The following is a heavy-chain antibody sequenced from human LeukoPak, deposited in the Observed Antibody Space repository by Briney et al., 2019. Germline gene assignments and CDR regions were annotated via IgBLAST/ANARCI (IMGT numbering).Heavy chain of an antibody. D-gene: IGHD4-23*01. CDR2: VDPEDGET. Sequence: ASVKVSCKVSGYTFTKYYMHWVQQAPGKGLEWMGLVDPEDGETIYAEKFQGRVTITADTSTDTAYMELRSLRSDDTAVYYCARGRRWSSHKSYGVWYFDLWGRGTLVTVSS. CDR3: ARGRRWSSHKSYGVWYFDL. V-gene: IGHV1-69-2*01. CDR1: GYTFTKYY. J-gene: IGHJ2*01.